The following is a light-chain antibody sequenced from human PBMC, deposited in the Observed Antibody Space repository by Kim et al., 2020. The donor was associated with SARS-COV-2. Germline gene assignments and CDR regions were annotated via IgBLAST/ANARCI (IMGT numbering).Light chain of an antibody. CDR2: SAS. Sequence: VSPGESATLSCRASQTVGSHLAWYQQKPGQAPRLLIYSASTRATGIPPRFRGSGSGTEFTLTISSLQSEDSAIYYCQHYNNWPPYTFGQGTKLEI. J-gene: IGKJ2*01. CDR3: QHYNNWPPYT. CDR1: QTVGSH. V-gene: IGKV3-15*01.